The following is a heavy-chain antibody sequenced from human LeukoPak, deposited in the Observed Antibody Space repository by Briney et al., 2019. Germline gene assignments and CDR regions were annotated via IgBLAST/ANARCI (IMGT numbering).Heavy chain of an antibody. CDR3: AHRHVGYSHSYWFDP. D-gene: IGHD3-22*01. CDR1: GFSFSTSGVG. Sequence: SGPTLVKPTQTLTLTCTFSGFSFSTSGVGVGWIRQPPGKALEWLALIYWNDEKRYSPSLKSRLTITKDTSKNQVVLTMTNMDPVDTATYYCAHRHVGYSHSYWFDPWGQGTLVTVSS. J-gene: IGHJ5*02. V-gene: IGHV2-5*01. CDR2: IYWNDEK.